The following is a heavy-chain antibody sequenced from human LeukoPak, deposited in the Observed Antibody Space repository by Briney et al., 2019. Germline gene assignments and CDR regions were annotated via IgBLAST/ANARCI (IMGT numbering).Heavy chain of an antibody. CDR2: VSTYKGDT. CDR1: RYTFTHFG. Sequence: APVKLSCKASRYTFTHFGFICGRQAPGPGVGGRRWVSTYKGDTDYAKKFQDTGTMTTESATQTTFMELRNLRSDDTAVYYCARAESMALYFLYGGQGTLVSVSS. V-gene: IGHV1-18*01. J-gene: IGHJ1*01. D-gene: IGHD1-14*01. CDR3: ARAESMALYFLY.